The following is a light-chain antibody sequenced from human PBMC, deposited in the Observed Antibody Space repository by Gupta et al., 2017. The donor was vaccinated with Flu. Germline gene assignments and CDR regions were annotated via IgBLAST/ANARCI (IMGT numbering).Light chain of an antibody. V-gene: IGLV2-23*01. CDR1: SSDVGSYNL. CDR3: CSYAGSSTWV. CDR2: EGS. J-gene: IGLJ3*02. Sequence: QSALTQPASVSGSPGQSSTISCTGTSSDVGSYNLVSWYQQHPGKPPKLMIYEGSKRPSGVANRFSGSKSGNTASLTISGLQAEDEADYYCCSYAGSSTWVFGGGTKLTVL.